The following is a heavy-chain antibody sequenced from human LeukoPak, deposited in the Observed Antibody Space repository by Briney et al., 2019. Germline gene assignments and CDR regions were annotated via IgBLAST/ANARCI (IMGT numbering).Heavy chain of an antibody. J-gene: IGHJ4*02. D-gene: IGHD6-19*01. CDR2: ISYDGSDK. V-gene: IGHV3-30-3*01. CDR1: GFTFSSYA. CDR3: ARADGSVAGPPSGH. Sequence: GGSLRLSCAASGFTFSSYAMHWVRQAPGKGLEWVAIISYDGSDKYYADSVKGRLTISRDNSKSTLYLQMISLRTEDTAVYYCARADGSVAGPPSGHRGQGTLVTVSS.